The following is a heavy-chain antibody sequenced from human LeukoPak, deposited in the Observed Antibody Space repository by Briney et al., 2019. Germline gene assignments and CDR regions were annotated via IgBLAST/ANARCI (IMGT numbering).Heavy chain of an antibody. CDR1: GFTFSSYG. CDR3: AKERIMIDY. D-gene: IGHD3-22*01. Sequence: PGRSLRLYCAASGFTFSSYGMHWVRQAPGKGLEWVAVISYDGSNKYYADSVKGRFTISRDNSKNTLYLQMNSLRAEDTAVYYCAKERIMIDYWGQGTLVTVSS. V-gene: IGHV3-30*18. J-gene: IGHJ4*02. CDR2: ISYDGSNK.